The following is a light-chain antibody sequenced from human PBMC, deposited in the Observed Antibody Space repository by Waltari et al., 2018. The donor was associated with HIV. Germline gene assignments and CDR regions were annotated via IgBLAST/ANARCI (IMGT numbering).Light chain of an antibody. J-gene: IGLJ2*01. V-gene: IGLV2-23*02. CDR3: CAYAGSTTYVI. CDR2: EVS. CDR1: SSDFGGYNL. Sequence: QSALTQPASVSGSPGQSITISCTGTSSDFGGYNLVSWYQKHPGKAPKLMIYEVSKRPSGVSNRFSGSKSGNTASLTISGLQAEDEADYYCCAYAGSTTYVIFGGGTKLTVL.